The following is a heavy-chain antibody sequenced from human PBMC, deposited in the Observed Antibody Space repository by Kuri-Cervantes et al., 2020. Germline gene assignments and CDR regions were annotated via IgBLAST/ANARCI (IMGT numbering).Heavy chain of an antibody. J-gene: IGHJ4*02. V-gene: IGHV3-11*04. Sequence: GESLKISCAASGFTFSDYFMSWIRQAPGKGLEWVSYISTSGGTIYYADSVKGRFTISRDNAKNSLYLQMNSLRAEDTAVYYCARVPPLGLQPNPYFDYWGQGTLVTVSS. CDR1: GFTFSDYF. D-gene: IGHD4-11*01. CDR2: ISTSGGTI. CDR3: ARVPPLGLQPNPYFDY.